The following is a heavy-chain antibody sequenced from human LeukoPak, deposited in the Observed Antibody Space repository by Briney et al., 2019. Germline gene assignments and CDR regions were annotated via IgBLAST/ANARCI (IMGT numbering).Heavy chain of an antibody. CDR2: VSASGGNT. CDR3: GTGLYHDYSGIGDY. D-gene: IGHD3-16*01. V-gene: IGHV3-23*01. J-gene: IGHJ4*02. CDR1: GFTFSSYA. Sequence: GGSLRLSCAASGFTFSSYAMSWVRQAPGQGLEWVAAVSASGGNTYYADSVKGRFTISRDNSKNTLYLQVNSLRAEDTAVYYCGTGLYHDYSGIGDYWGQGTLVTVSS.